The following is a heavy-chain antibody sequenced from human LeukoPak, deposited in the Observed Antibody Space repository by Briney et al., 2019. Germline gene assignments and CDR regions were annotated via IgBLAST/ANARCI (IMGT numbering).Heavy chain of an antibody. CDR1: GDSVSSNSAA. J-gene: IGHJ4*02. D-gene: IGHD1-26*01. Sequence: SQTLSLTCAISGDSVSSNSAAWNWITQSPSRGLEWLGSTNYRSSWYNDYTLSLRGRITVDPDTSKNQFSLQLNSVSPEDTAVYYCARQGRSGASYSGLDSWGQGTLVTVSS. CDR2: TNYRSSWYN. CDR3: ARQGRSGASYSGLDS. V-gene: IGHV6-1*01.